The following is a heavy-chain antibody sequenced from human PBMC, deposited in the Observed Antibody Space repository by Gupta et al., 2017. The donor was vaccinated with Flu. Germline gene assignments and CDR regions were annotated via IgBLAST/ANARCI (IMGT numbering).Heavy chain of an antibody. CDR2: IWYDGTNK. Sequence: QLQLVESGGGVVQPGTSLRLSGSASGFIFSNYGMHWVRQAPGKGLEWLTVIWYDGTNKHYADSVKDRFTISRDNSKNTLYLQMNSLRAEDTAVYYCASDANINDPGAFDIWGQGTMVTVSS. CDR3: ASDANINDPGAFDI. CDR1: GFIFSNYG. V-gene: IGHV3-33*01. J-gene: IGHJ3*02.